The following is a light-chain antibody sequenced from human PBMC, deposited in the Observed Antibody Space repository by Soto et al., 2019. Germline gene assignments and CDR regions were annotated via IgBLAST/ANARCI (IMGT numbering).Light chain of an antibody. CDR1: QSVSNSY. CDR3: QQYDNSRGLT. Sequence: EIVLTQSPGTLPLSPGERATLSCRASQSVSNSYFAWYQQKPGQAPRLLIYRSSIRATGIPDRFSGSGSETDFTITISGLEPEDFAVYYCQQYDNSRGLTFGGGTKVEIK. CDR2: RSS. J-gene: IGKJ4*01. V-gene: IGKV3-20*01.